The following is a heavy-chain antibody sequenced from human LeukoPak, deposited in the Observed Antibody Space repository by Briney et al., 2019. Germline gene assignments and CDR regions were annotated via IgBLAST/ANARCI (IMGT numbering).Heavy chain of an antibody. J-gene: IGHJ5*02. CDR2: IYYSGST. CDR3: ARHIKGYSSSWYWFDP. Sequence: PSETLSLTCTVSGGSISSSSYYWGWIRQPPGKGLECIGSIYYSGSTYYNPSLKSRVTISVDTSKNQFSLKLSSVTAADTAVYYCARHIKGYSSSWYWFDPWGQGTLVTVSS. CDR1: GGSISSSSYY. V-gene: IGHV4-39*01. D-gene: IGHD6-13*01.